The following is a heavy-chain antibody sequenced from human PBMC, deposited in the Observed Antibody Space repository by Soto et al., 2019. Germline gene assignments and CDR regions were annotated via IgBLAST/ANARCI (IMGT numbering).Heavy chain of an antibody. CDR3: ARDFIMVIVAPGY. D-gene: IGHD5-12*01. V-gene: IGHV3-33*01. CDR2: IWFDGSNT. CDR1: GFTFSSYA. J-gene: IGHJ4*02. Sequence: GGSLRLSCAASGFTFSSYAMHWVRQAPGKGLEWVGFIWFDGSNTFYAESVKGRFTISRDNSKNTVYLQISALRAEDTAVYYCARDFIMVIVAPGYWGQGTLVTVSS.